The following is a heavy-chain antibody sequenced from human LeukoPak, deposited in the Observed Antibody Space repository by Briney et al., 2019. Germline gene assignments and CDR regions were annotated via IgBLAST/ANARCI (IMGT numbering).Heavy chain of an antibody. J-gene: IGHJ4*02. CDR1: GFTVSSNY. V-gene: IGHV3-53*05. CDR2: IYSGGST. D-gene: IGHD6-13*01. CDR3: AKAGEGEYSSSWYGDY. Sequence: GGSLRLSCAASGFTVSSNYMSWVRQAPGKGLEWVSVIYSGGSTYYADSVKGRFTISRDNSKNTLYLQMNSLRAEDTAVYYCAKAGEGEYSSSWYGDYWGQGTLVTVSS.